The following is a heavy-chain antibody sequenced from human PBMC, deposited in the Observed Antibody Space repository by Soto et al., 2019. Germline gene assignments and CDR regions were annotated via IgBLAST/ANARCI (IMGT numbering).Heavy chain of an antibody. CDR2: IYCSGST. D-gene: IGHD4-17*01. Sequence: QLQLQESGPGLVKPSETLSLTCTVSGGSISSSSYYWDWIRQPPGKGLEWIGSIYCSGSTYYNPSLKSRVTISVDTSKNQFSLKLCSVTAADTAVYYCARRKMDYGDYWYFDLWGRGTLVTVSS. CDR1: GGSISSSSYY. J-gene: IGHJ2*01. V-gene: IGHV4-39*01. CDR3: ARRKMDYGDYWYFDL.